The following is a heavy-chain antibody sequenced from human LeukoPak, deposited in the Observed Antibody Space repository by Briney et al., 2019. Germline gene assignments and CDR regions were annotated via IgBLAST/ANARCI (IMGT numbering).Heavy chain of an antibody. Sequence: GGSLRLSCAASGFGFSNFWMHWVRQAPGKGLEWVSRIKTDGSITAYADSGKGRFTISRDNAKNTLYLHMNRLKGEDTATTFCTRAADPSFSASSSPDFWGQGTPVTVS. V-gene: IGHV3-74*01. D-gene: IGHD6-6*01. CDR3: TRAADPSFSASSSPDF. CDR2: IKTDGSIT. J-gene: IGHJ4*02. CDR1: GFGFSNFW.